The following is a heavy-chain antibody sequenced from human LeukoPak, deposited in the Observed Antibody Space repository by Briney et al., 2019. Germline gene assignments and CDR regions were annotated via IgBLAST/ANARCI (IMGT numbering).Heavy chain of an antibody. CDR3: ARGVQFVTRPYYYYMDV. Sequence: PSETLSLLCAVYGGPFSGYYWSWIRQPPGKGLEWIGEINHSGSTNYNPSLKSRVTISVDTSKNQFSLKLSSVTAADTAVYYCARGVQFVTRPYYYYMDVWGKGTTVTVSS. CDR1: GGPFSGYY. J-gene: IGHJ6*03. D-gene: IGHD2-21*01. CDR2: INHSGST. V-gene: IGHV4-34*01.